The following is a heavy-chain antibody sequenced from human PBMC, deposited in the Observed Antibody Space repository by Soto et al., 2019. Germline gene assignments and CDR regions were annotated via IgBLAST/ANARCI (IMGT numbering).Heavy chain of an antibody. D-gene: IGHD2-8*02. V-gene: IGHV4-4*07. Sequence: SETLSLTCTVSGASITGSFLWSWIRQPAGKGLEWIGRFSLSGTTNYNPSLRSRVTMSADVSKNQFSLRLTSVTAADTALYYCARGMTPPGAPAWYYFDSWGQGTLVTVYS. CDR3: ARGMTPPGAPAWYYFDS. CDR1: GASITGSFL. CDR2: FSLSGTT. J-gene: IGHJ4*02.